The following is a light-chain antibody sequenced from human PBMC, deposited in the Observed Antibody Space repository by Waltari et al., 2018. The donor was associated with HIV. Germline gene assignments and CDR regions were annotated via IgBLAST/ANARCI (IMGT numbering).Light chain of an antibody. CDR3: AAWDDSLRVWV. J-gene: IGLJ3*02. CDR2: RNN. CDR1: WSSIGSNY. V-gene: IGLV1-47*01. Sequence: QSVLTQPPSASGTPGQSVTMSCSGSWSSIGSNYVFWYQQLPGTAPKLLIYRNNQRPSGVPDRFAGSKSGTSASLAISGLRSEDEAEYYCAAWDDSLRVWVFGGGTNLAVL.